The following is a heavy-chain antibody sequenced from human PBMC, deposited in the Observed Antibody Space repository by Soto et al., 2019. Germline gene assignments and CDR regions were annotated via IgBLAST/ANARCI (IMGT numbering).Heavy chain of an antibody. CDR3: ARVGVDTSVVDGGYYYYGMDV. J-gene: IGHJ6*02. V-gene: IGHV3-33*01. Sequence: QVQLVESGGGVVQPGRSLRLSCAASGFTFSRYGMHWVRQAPGKGLEWVAVTWYDGSDKYYADSVKGRFTISRDNSKKTLYLQMSSLRGEDTAVYYCARVGVDTSVVDGGYYYYGMDVWGQGTTVTVSS. CDR2: TWYDGSDK. D-gene: IGHD5-18*01. CDR1: GFTFSRYG.